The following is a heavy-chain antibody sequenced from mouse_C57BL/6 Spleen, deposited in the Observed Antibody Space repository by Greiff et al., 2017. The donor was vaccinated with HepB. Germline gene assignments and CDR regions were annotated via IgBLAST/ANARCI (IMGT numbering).Heavy chain of an antibody. CDR2: IYPSDSET. CDR3: ARDGNYGGGFAY. V-gene: IGHV1-61*01. D-gene: IGHD1-1*01. CDR1: GYTFTSYW. J-gene: IGHJ3*01. Sequence: QVQLQQPGAELVRPGSSVKLSCKASGYTFTSYWMDWVKQRPGQGLEWIGNIYPSDSETHYNQKFKDKATLTVDKSSSTAYMQLSSLTSEDSAVYYCARDGNYGGGFAYWGQGTLVTVSA.